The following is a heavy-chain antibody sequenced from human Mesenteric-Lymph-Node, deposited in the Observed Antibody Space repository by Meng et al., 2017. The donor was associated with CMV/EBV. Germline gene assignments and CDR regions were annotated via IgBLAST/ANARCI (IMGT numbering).Heavy chain of an antibody. V-gene: IGHV4-34*01. D-gene: IGHD3-9*01. CDR1: GGSFSGYY. J-gene: IGHJ4*02. Sequence: QVQLHQWGAGLLKPSETLSVTCAVYGGSFSGYYWNWIRQSPEKGLEWIGEINHSGSTTYNPSFTSRIIISVDTSTNQISLNMSSVTAADTAVYYCARGSSYDILTGCFDYWGQGALVTVSS. CDR3: ARGSSYDILTGCFDY. CDR2: INHSGST.